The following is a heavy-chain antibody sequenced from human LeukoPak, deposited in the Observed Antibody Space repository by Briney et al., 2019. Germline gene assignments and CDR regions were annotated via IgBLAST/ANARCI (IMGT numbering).Heavy chain of an antibody. CDR3: ARDIMSSGYYSNNWFDP. CDR2: ISSSSSTI. V-gene: IGHV3-48*01. CDR1: GFTFSSYS. Sequence: GGSLRLSCAASGFTFSSYSMNWVRQAPGKGLEWVSYISSSSSTIYYADSVKGRFTISRDNAKNSLYLQMNSLRAEDTALYYCARDIMSSGYYSNNWFDPWGQGTLVTVSS. J-gene: IGHJ5*02. D-gene: IGHD3-22*01.